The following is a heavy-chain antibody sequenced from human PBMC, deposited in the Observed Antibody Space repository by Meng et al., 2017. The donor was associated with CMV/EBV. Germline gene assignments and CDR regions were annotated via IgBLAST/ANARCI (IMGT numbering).Heavy chain of an antibody. D-gene: IGHD3-3*01. Sequence: GESLTISCAASGFTFSSYEMNWVRQAPGKGLEWVSYISSSGSTIYYAESVKGRFTISRDNAKNSLYLQMNSLRAEDTAVYYCARELLGELRFLGWRPTRSYGMDVWGQGTTVTVSS. V-gene: IGHV3-48*03. CDR3: ARELLGELRFLGWRPTRSYGMDV. CDR2: ISSSGSTI. CDR1: GFTFSSYE. J-gene: IGHJ6*02.